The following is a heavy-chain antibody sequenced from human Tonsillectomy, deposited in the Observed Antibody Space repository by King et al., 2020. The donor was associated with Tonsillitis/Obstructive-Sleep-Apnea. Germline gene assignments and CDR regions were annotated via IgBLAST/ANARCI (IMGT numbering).Heavy chain of an antibody. D-gene: IGHD4-17*01. V-gene: IGHV1-2*06. CDR3: AGGFHTTVTTLLDAFDL. Sequence: VQLVESGAEVKKPGASVKVSCKASGYTFTDYYLHWVRQAPGQGLEWMCRINPNSGGTNYAQKFQGRVTMTRDTSITAAYMDLTRLRADDTAVYYCAGGFHTTVTTLLDAFDLWGQGTMVTVSS. CDR1: GYTFTDYY. CDR2: INPNSGGT. J-gene: IGHJ3*01.